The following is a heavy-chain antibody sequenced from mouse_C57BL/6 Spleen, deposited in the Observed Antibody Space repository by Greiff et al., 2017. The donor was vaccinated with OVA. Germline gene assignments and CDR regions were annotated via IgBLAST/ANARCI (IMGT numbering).Heavy chain of an antibody. D-gene: IGHD1-1*01. CDR1: GYTFTSYW. CDR2: IHPNSGST. CDR3: ARGGFITTVVAFDY. V-gene: IGHV1-64*01. J-gene: IGHJ2*01. Sequence: VQLQQPGAELVKPGASVKLSCKASGYTFTSYWMHWVKQRPGQGLEWIGMIHPNSGSTNYNEKFKSKATLTVDKSSSTAYMQLSSLTSEDSAVYYCARGGFITTVVAFDYWGQGTTLTVSS.